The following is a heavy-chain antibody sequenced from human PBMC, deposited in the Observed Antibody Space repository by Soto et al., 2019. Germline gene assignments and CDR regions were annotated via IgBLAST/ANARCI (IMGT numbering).Heavy chain of an antibody. J-gene: IGHJ5*02. Sequence: SETLSLTCTVSGGSISSGGHYWSWIRQHPGKGLEWIGYIYYSGSTYYNPPLKSRVIISVDTSKNQFSLKLSSVTAADTAVYYCARDGCSGGSCYSWFDPWGQGTLVTVSS. D-gene: IGHD2-15*01. CDR1: GGSISSGGHY. CDR3: ARDGCSGGSCYSWFDP. V-gene: IGHV4-31*03. CDR2: IYYSGST.